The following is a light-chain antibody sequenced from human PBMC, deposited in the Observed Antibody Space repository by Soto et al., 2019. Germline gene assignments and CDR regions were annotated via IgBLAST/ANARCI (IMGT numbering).Light chain of an antibody. CDR1: SSDVGAYKY. V-gene: IGLV2-14*01. CDR3: SSYTSSSSLVV. J-gene: IGLJ2*01. Sequence: QSVLTQPASVSGSPGQSITISCSGTSSDVGAYKYVSWYQQHPGKAPKLMIYEVSNRPSGVSNRFSGSKSGNTASLTISGLQAEDEADYYCSSYTSSSSLVVFGGGTQLTVL. CDR2: EVS.